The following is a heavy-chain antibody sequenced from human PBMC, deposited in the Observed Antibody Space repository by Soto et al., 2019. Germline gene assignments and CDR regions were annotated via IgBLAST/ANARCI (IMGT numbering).Heavy chain of an antibody. V-gene: IGHV4-34*01. CDR2: INHSGST. Sequence: SETLSLTCAVYGGSFSGYYWSWIRQPPGKGLEWIGEINHSGSTNYNPSLKSRVTISVDTSKNQFSLKLSSVTAADTAVYYCARDLSAAASFDYWGQGTLVTVSS. CDR3: ARDLSAAASFDY. D-gene: IGHD6-13*01. J-gene: IGHJ4*02. CDR1: GGSFSGYY.